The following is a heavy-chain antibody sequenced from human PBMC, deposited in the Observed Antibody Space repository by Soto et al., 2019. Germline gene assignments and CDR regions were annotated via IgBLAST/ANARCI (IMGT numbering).Heavy chain of an antibody. CDR3: ANLYDSSGYHPLPFDY. J-gene: IGHJ4*02. CDR2: IYRTGST. CDR1: GGSFTSNNW. V-gene: IGHV4-4*02. D-gene: IGHD3-22*01. Sequence: PSETLSLTCAVSGGSFTSNNWWTWVRQPPGQGLEWIGEIYRTGSTNYNPSLKSRVTISLDNSKNTLYLQMNSLRAEDTAVYYCANLYDSSGYHPLPFDYWGQGTLVTVSS.